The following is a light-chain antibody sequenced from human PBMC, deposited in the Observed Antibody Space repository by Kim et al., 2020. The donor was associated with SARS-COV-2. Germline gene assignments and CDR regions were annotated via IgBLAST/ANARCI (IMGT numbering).Light chain of an antibody. CDR1: QSVSNYY. CDR3: QKQNTSVVMYS. Sequence: EILLTQAPGTLSLSPGERATLSCRASQSVSNYYLAWYQQKPGQAPRLVIYATSRRATGIPDRFSGSGSGTDFTLTISRLEPEDFAMYYCQKQNTSVVMYSFDQGPRLET. J-gene: IGKJ2*01. CDR2: ATS. V-gene: IGKV3-20*01.